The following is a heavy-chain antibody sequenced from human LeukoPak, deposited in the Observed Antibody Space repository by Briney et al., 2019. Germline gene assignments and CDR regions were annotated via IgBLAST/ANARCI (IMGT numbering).Heavy chain of an antibody. D-gene: IGHD3-3*01. CDR1: GGSISSYY. V-gene: IGHV4-59*01. CDR3: ARDDLRYGMDV. CDR2: IYYSGST. Sequence: SETLSLTCTVSGGSISSYYWSWIRQPPGKGLEWIGYIYYSGSTNYNPSLKSRVTISVDTSKIQFSLKLSSVTAADTAVYYCARDDLRYGMDVWGQGTTVTVSS. J-gene: IGHJ6*02.